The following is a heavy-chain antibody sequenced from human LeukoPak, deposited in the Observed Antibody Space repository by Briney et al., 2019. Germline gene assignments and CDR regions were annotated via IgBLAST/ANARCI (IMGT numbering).Heavy chain of an antibody. J-gene: IGHJ4*02. V-gene: IGHV3-74*01. CDR1: GFTLSDYW. D-gene: IGHD1-7*01. CDR2: ISPDGRNI. CDR3: VRDAWGTTPYDS. Sequence: PGGSLRLSCAASGFTLSDYWMNWVRQAPGKGPVWVSHISPDGRNIAYADSVKGRFTISRDSAKNTLYLQMNSLRVGDTAVYYCVRDAWGTTPYDSWGQGTLVTVSS.